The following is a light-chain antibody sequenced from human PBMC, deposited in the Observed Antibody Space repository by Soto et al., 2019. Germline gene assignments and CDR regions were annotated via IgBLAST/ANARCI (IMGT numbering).Light chain of an antibody. CDR1: QSVSSNY. CDR3: QQYNNWPWT. Sequence: EIVLTQSPVTLSLSPWERATLSCRASQSVSSNYLAWYQQKPGQAPRLLIYGASSRATGIPDRFSGSGSGTDFTLTISSLQSEDLAVYYCQQYNNWPWTFGQGTKVDIK. V-gene: IGKV3-20*01. J-gene: IGKJ1*01. CDR2: GAS.